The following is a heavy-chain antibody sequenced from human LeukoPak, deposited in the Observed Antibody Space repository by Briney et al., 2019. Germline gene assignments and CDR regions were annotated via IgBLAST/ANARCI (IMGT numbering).Heavy chain of an antibody. Sequence: PGGSLRLSCAASGFTFSTYSMNWVRQAPGKGLEWLSSITRSSYIYYADSVKGRFTISRDNAKNSLYLQMNSLRAEDTAVYYCAREIAAAYNWFDPWGQGTLVTVSS. V-gene: IGHV3-21*04. J-gene: IGHJ5*02. CDR3: AREIAAAYNWFDP. CDR1: GFTFSTYS. CDR2: ITRSSYI. D-gene: IGHD6-13*01.